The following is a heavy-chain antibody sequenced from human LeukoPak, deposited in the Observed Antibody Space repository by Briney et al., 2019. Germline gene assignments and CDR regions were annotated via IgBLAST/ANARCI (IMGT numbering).Heavy chain of an antibody. V-gene: IGHV3-23*01. Sequence: AGGSLRLSCVASGFSFWNYAMSWVRQAPGKGLQCVSQISDTGGATYYAGFARDRFTISRDNSKKTLYLQMSGLRVEDTAMYYCVKDPREKYGTNWFVSWGQGTLLIVSS. CDR1: GFSFWNYA. D-gene: IGHD2/OR15-2a*01. CDR2: ISDTGGAT. J-gene: IGHJ5*01. CDR3: VKDPREKYGTNWFVS.